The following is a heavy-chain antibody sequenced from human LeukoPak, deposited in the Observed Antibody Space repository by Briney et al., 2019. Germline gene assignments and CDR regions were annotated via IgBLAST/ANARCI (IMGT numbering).Heavy chain of an antibody. V-gene: IGHV1-2*02. Sequence: ASVKVSCKASGYTFTGYYMHWVRQAPGQGLEWMGWINPNSGGTNYAQKFQGRVTMTRDTSISTAYMELSRLRPDDTAVYYCARDERGYCSSTSCYGWFDPWGQGTLVTVSS. J-gene: IGHJ5*02. CDR1: GYTFTGYY. CDR2: INPNSGGT. D-gene: IGHD2-2*01. CDR3: ARDERGYCSSTSCYGWFDP.